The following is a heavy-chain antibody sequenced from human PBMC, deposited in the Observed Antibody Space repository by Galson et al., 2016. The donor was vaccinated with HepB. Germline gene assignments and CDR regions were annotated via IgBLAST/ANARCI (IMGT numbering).Heavy chain of an antibody. CDR3: AREIPRKQLWLHFGYFDS. D-gene: IGHD5-18*01. CDR2: MNPKSGNT. V-gene: IGHV1-8*01. J-gene: IGHJ4*02. CDR1: GYTFTSSD. Sequence: SVKVSCKASGYTFTSSDINWVRQATGQGLEWMGWMNPKSGNTGYAQKFQGRVTMTRDTSISTAYMELSSLRSEDTAVYYCAREIPRKQLWLHFGYFDSWGQGTLVTVSS.